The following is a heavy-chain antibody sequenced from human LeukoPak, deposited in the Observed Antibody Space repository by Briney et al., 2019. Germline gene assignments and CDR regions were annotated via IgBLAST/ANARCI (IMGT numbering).Heavy chain of an antibody. Sequence: GGSLRLSCAASEFTISTNVFTWVRQAPGKGLEWVSAISGSGGSPWYADSVRGRSTISRDNSKNTVYLQMKSLRAEDTAVYFCARDRDYPRDQFDYWGQGTLVTVSS. V-gene: IGHV3-23*01. CDR1: EFTISTNV. J-gene: IGHJ4*02. D-gene: IGHD4-17*01. CDR3: ARDRDYPRDQFDY. CDR2: ISGSGGSP.